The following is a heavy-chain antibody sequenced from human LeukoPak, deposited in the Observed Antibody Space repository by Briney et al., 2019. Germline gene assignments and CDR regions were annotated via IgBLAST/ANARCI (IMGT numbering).Heavy chain of an antibody. CDR2: IKSKTDGGTT. Sequence: GGSLRLSCAASGFTFSNAWMSWVRQAPGKGLEWVGRIKSKTDGGTTDYAAPVKGRFTISRDDSKNTLYLQMNSLRAEDTAVYYCARDGSGSYYREPIDYWGQGTLVTVSS. CDR1: GFTFSNAW. V-gene: IGHV3-15*05. J-gene: IGHJ4*02. D-gene: IGHD3-10*01. CDR3: ARDGSGSYYREPIDY.